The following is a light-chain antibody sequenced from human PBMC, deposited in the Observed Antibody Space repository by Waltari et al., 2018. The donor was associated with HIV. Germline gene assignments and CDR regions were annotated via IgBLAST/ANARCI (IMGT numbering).Light chain of an antibody. J-gene: IGKJ4*01. V-gene: IGKV2-28*01. CDR2: LGS. CDR1: QSLLHSNGYSY. CDR3: MQGRQTPQVT. Sequence: DIVMTQSPLSLPVTPGEPASISCRSSQSLLHSNGYSYLDWYLQKPGQSPQLLIYLGSTRASWVPDRLSGSGSGTDFTLKISRVEADDAGMYYCMQGRQTPQVTFGGGTKVEIK.